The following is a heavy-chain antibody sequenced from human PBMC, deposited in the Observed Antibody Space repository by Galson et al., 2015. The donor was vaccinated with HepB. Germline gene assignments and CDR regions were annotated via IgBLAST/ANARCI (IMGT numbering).Heavy chain of an antibody. J-gene: IGHJ4*02. V-gene: IGHV1-69*13. Sequence: SVKVSCKASGGTFSSYAFNWVRQAPGQGLEWMGGVLPVFDTPIYAQKLQDRVTIIADESTSTVYMEMNRLRSEDTAVYYCARDRHNYYDSRGYSGSFDIWGQGTLVTVSS. CDR1: GGTFSSYA. D-gene: IGHD3-22*01. CDR3: ARDRHNYYDSRGYSGSFDI. CDR2: VLPVFDTP.